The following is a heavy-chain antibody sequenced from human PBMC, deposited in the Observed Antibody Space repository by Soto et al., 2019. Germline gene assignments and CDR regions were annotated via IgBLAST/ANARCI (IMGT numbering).Heavy chain of an antibody. CDR1: GGSISSGGYY. CDR3: ARGVYGENWFDP. Sequence: QVQLQESGPGLVKPSQTLSLTCTVSGGSISSGGYYWSWIRQHPGKGLEWIGYIYYSGSTYYNPSLKSRVTISVDTSKNQFSLKLSAVTAADTAVYYCARGVYGENWFDPWGQGTLVTVSS. CDR2: IYYSGST. D-gene: IGHD3-10*01. V-gene: IGHV4-31*03. J-gene: IGHJ5*02.